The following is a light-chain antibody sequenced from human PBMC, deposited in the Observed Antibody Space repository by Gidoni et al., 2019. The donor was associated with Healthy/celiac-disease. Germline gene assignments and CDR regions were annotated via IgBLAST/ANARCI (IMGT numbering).Light chain of an antibody. V-gene: IGLV3-21*04. J-gene: IGLJ2*01. CDR3: QVWDSSSDHVV. CDR1: NFGSKS. CDR2: YDS. Sequence: SYVLTQSPSVSAASGKTARITRGGNNFGSKSVHWYQQKPGQAPVLVIYYDSDRPSGIPERFSGSNSGNTATLTISRVEAGDEADYYCQVWDSSSDHVVFGGGTKLTVL.